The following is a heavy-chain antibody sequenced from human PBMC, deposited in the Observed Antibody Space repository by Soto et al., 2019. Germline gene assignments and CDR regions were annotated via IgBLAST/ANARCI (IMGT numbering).Heavy chain of an antibody. J-gene: IGHJ6*03. CDR3: ARGIVRLGSRGYNYYYYMDV. V-gene: IGHV1-46*03. CDR1: GYTFSNFY. D-gene: IGHD2-2*01. CDR2: IDPSVGST. Sequence: GSVKVSCKASGYTFSNFYMHWVRQAPGQGLEWMGIIDPSVGSTDYAQSFQGRVTMTRDTSTSTVYMELSNLRSEDTAVYYCARGIVRLGSRGYNYYYYMDVWGKGTTVTVSS.